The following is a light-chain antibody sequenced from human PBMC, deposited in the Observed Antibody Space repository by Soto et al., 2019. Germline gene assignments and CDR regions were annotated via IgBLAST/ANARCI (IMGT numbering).Light chain of an antibody. J-gene: IGKJ1*01. Sequence: EIVLTQSPATLSLSPGERATLSCRASQSVSSYLAWYHQKPGQAPRLLIYGSSTRATGIPARFSGSGSGTEFTLTISSLQSEDFAVYYCRQYNNWPQTFGQGTKGGYQ. CDR1: QSVSSY. V-gene: IGKV3-15*01. CDR2: GSS. CDR3: RQYNNWPQT.